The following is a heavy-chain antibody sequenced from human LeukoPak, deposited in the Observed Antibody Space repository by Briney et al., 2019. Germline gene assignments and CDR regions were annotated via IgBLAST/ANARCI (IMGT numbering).Heavy chain of an antibody. CDR1: GFTFSDYY. CDR2: ISSSGSTI. Sequence: GGSLRLSCAASGFTFSDYYMSWIRQAPGKGLEWVSYISSSGSTIYYADSVKGRFTISRDNAKNSLYLQMNSLRAEDTAVYYCTSPIQLWLGDYYYMDVWGKGTTVTVSS. J-gene: IGHJ6*03. V-gene: IGHV3-11*04. CDR3: TSPIQLWLGDYYYMDV. D-gene: IGHD5-18*01.